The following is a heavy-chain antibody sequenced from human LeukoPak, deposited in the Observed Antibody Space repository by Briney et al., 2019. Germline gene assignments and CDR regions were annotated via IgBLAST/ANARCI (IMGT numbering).Heavy chain of an antibody. CDR3: ARDLHCSSTSCYTLIDY. J-gene: IGHJ4*02. CDR2: IKQDGSEK. Sequence: PGGSLRLSCAASGFTFSSYWMSWVRQAPGKGLEWLANIKQDGSEKYYVDSVKGRFTISRDNAKNSLYLQMNSLRAEDTAVYYCARDLHCSSTSCYTLIDYWGQGTLVTVSS. CDR1: GFTFSSYW. D-gene: IGHD2-2*02. V-gene: IGHV3-7*01.